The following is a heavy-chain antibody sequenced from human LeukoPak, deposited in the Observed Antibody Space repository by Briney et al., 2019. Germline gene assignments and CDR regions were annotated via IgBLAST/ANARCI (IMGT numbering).Heavy chain of an antibody. CDR2: INTEGSDT. J-gene: IGHJ4*02. V-gene: IGHV3-74*03. CDR1: RFSLCRNY. Sequence: GGSLRVSCVASRFSLCRNYMRWVRQAPGRGLVWVSRINTEGSDTPYADFVKGRFTISRDNAKNTLYLEMNSLRDEDTAVYYCARALRSPGDSGFDYWGQGALVTVSS. CDR3: ARALRSPGDSGFDY. D-gene: IGHD3-10*01.